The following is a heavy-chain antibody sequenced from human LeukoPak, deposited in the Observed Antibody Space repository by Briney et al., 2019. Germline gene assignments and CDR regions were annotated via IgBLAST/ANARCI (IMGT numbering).Heavy chain of an antibody. Sequence: GGSLRLSCAASRFTFSSYAMNWVRQAPGKGLEWVSAISGSGGSTYYADSVKGRFTISRDNSKNTLYLQMNSLRAEDTALYYCAKTHDFWSGYYAYNCFDPWAREPWSPSPQ. V-gene: IGHV3-23*01. J-gene: IGHJ5*02. CDR2: ISGSGGST. D-gene: IGHD3-3*01. CDR1: RFTFSSYA. CDR3: AKTHDFWSGYYAYNCFDP.